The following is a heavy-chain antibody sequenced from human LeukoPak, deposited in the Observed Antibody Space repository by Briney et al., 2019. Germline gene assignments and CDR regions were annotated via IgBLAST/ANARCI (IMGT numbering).Heavy chain of an antibody. CDR1: GFTFSDYY. J-gene: IGHJ3*02. CDR3: AKSMLTVTTRVKVAFDI. CDR2: ISSSGSTI. Sequence: GGSLRLSCAASGFTFSDYYMSWIRQAPGKGLEWVSYISSSGSTIYYADSVKGRFTISRDNAKNSLYLQMNSLRAEDTAVYYCAKSMLTVTTRVKVAFDIWGQGTMVTVSS. V-gene: IGHV3-11*04. D-gene: IGHD4-17*01.